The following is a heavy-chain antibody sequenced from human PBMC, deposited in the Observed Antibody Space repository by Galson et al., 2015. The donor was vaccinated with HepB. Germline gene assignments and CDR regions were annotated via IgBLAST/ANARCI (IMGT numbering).Heavy chain of an antibody. CDR2: ISGSGGST. J-gene: IGHJ4*02. CDR1: GFTFSSYA. V-gene: IGHV3-23*01. Sequence: SLRLSCAASGFTFSSYAMSRVRQAPGKGLEWVSAISGSGGSTYYADSVKGRFTISRDNSKNTLYLQMNSLRAEDTAVYYCAKGVERLLRYYDILPVGGGYFDYWGQGTLVTVSS. CDR3: AKGVERLLRYYDILPVGGGYFDY. D-gene: IGHD3-9*01.